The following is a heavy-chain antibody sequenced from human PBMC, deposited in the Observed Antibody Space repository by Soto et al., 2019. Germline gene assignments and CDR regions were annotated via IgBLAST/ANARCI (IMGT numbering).Heavy chain of an antibody. Sequence: GSLRLSCAPSGFTVSSHYMSWVRQALGQGLEWVSVINSGGSTYYADSVKGLFTISRDHTRNTLYLQMNSLRVEDTAVYYCAREVFCSSSSCQVRYGMDVWGQGT. CDR2: INSGGST. J-gene: IGHJ6*02. CDR1: GFTVSSHY. CDR3: AREVFCSSSSCQVRYGMDV. D-gene: IGHD2-2*01. V-gene: IGHV3-53*01.